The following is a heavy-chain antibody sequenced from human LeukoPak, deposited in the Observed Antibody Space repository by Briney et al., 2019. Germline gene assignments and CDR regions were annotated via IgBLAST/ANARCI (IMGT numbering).Heavy chain of an antibody. CDR1: GGSFSGYY. V-gene: IGHV4-34*01. CDR2: INHSGST. D-gene: IGHD2-15*01. J-gene: IGHJ4*02. CDR3: ARDGVLYCSGGSCYPHFGY. Sequence: SETLSLTCAVYGGSFSGYYWSWIRQPPGKGLEWIGEINHSGSTNYNPSLKSRVTISVDTSKNQFSLKLSSVTAADTAVYYCARDGVLYCSGGSCYPHFGYWGQGTLVTVSS.